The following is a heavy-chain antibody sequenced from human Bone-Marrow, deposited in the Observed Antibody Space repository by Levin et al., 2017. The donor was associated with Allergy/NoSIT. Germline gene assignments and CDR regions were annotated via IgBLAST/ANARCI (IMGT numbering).Heavy chain of an antibody. CDR1: GFTFSNFA. CDR2: VSYDGTKK. CDR3: ARDGPNSSGWLLDN. J-gene: IGHJ4*02. V-gene: IGHV3-30*04. Sequence: GGSLRLSCAASGFTFSNFAIHWVRQAPGKGLEWVTLVSYDGTKKFYIDSVKGRFTISRDNSKNTVYLQMNSLRPEDTAVYFCARDGPNSSGWLLDNWGQGILVTVSS. D-gene: IGHD3-22*01.